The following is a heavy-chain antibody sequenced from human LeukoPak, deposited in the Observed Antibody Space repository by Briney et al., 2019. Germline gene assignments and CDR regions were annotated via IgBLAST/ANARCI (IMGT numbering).Heavy chain of an antibody. CDR2: ISYVGSNK. CDR1: GFTLSSYG. D-gene: IGHD1-26*01. Sequence: GGSLRLSCAASGFTLSSYGMHWVRQAPGKGLEWVAVISYVGSNKYYADSVRGRFTISTDNSKNTLYLQMNSLRAEEPAVNFCANGGFMWDRLHALDIWGQGTMVTVSS. V-gene: IGHV3-30*18. CDR3: ANGGFMWDRLHALDI. J-gene: IGHJ3*02.